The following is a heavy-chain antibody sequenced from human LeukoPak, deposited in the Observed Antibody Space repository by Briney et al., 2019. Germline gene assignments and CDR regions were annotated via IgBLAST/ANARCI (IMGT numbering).Heavy chain of an antibody. CDR3: ARRLRYRFGHAFDY. D-gene: IGHD5-18*01. CDR2: IYYSGST. V-gene: IGHV4-39*01. CDR1: GGSISSSSYY. J-gene: IGHJ4*02. Sequence: SETLSLTCTVSGGSISSSSYYWGWIRQPPGKGLEWIGSIYYSGSTYYNPSLKSRLTISVDTSKNQSSLKLSSVTPAATAVFYGARRLRYRFGHAFDYGGQGTLVTVSS.